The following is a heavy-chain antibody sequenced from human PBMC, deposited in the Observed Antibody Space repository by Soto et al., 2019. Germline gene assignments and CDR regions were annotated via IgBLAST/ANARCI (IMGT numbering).Heavy chain of an antibody. CDR3: ARDGGEYYYGSGSFDP. Sequence: ASVKVSCKASGYTFTSYGISWVRQAPGQGLEWMGWISAYNGNTNYAQKLQGRVTMTTDTSTSTAYMELRSLRSDDTVVYYCARDGGEYYYGSGSFDPWGQGTLVTVSS. V-gene: IGHV1-18*01. D-gene: IGHD3-10*01. J-gene: IGHJ5*02. CDR1: GYTFTSYG. CDR2: ISAYNGNT.